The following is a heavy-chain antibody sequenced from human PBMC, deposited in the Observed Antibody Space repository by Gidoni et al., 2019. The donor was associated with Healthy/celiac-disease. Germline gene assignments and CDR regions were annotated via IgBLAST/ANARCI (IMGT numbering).Heavy chain of an antibody. CDR2: IYRGSRA. D-gene: IGHD3-10*01. Sequence: EVQRVESGGGLIQPGASLRLPCAASGLPVRRNYMCWVRLAPGKGLEWVSVIYRGSRAYYADSVKCRFTISRDNSKNTLYLQMNSLRAEDTAVYYCAGSAYDYGAYYYYGMDVWGQGTA. CDR3: AGSAYDYGAYYYYGMDV. V-gene: IGHV3-53*01. CDR1: GLPVRRNY. J-gene: IGHJ6*02.